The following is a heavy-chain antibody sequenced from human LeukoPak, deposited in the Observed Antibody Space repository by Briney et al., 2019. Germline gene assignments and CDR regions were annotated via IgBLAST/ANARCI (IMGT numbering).Heavy chain of an antibody. CDR1: GFSFSSYA. CDR2: ISYDGSDK. D-gene: IGHD6-19*01. Sequence: GGSLRLSCAASGFSFSSYAMHWVRQAPGKGLEWVAVISYDGSDKKYGDSVKGRFTTSRDNSKNTVYLQMNSLRAEDTAVYYCARDAIAVAYRAEYFRHWGQGTLVTVSS. J-gene: IGHJ1*01. CDR3: ARDAIAVAYRAEYFRH. V-gene: IGHV3-30*04.